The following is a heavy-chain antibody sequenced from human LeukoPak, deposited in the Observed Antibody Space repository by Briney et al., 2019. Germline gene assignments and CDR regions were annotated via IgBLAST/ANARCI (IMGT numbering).Heavy chain of an antibody. CDR1: GSTFSSYA. D-gene: IGHD3-3*01. CDR2: ISNSGGST. V-gene: IGHV3-23*01. J-gene: IGHJ6*02. CDR3: AKGLSYYDFYGLDV. Sequence: PGGSLRLSCVASGSTFSSYAMGWVRQAPGKGLEWVSTISNSGGSTYYADSVKGRFTVSRDSSKNTLFLQMNSLRAEDTAVYYCAKGLSYYDFYGLDVWGQGTTVTVSS.